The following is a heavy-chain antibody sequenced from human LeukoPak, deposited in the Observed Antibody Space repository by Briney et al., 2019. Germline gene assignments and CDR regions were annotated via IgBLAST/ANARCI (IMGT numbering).Heavy chain of an antibody. CDR3: ARLAAAGYYFDY. V-gene: IGHV4-34*01. CDR2: INHSGST. J-gene: IGHJ4*02. D-gene: IGHD6-13*01. CDR1: GGSFSGYY. Sequence: SETLSLTCAVYGGSFSGYYWSWIRQPPGKGLEWIGEINHSGSTNYNPSLKSRVTISVDTSKNQFSLKLSSVTAADTAVYYCARLAAAGYYFDYWGQGTLVTVSS.